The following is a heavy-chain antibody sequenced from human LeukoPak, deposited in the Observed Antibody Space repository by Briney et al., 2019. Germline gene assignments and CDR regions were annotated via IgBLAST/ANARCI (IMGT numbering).Heavy chain of an antibody. CDR3: TRTRFVVPHYYYMDV. Sequence: GGSLRLSCTASGFTFGDYAMSWVRQAPGKGLEWVGFIRSKAYGGTTEYAASVKGRFTISRDDSKSIAYLQMNSLKTEDTAVYYCTRTRFVVPHYYYMDVWGKGTTVTVSS. J-gene: IGHJ6*03. D-gene: IGHD2-2*01. V-gene: IGHV3-49*04. CDR1: GFTFGDYA. CDR2: IRSKAYGGTT.